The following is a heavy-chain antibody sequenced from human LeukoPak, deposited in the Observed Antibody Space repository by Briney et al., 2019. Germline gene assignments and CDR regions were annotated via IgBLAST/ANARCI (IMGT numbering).Heavy chain of an antibody. V-gene: IGHV1-69*01. D-gene: IGHD3-10*01. J-gene: IGHJ4*02. CDR2: IIPIFGTA. Sequence: GSSVKVSCKASGGTFSSYAISWVRQAPGQGLEWMGGIIPIFGTANYAQKFQGRVTITADESTSTAYMELSSLRSEDTAVYYCARDSKVYYGSGSYYDYWGQGTLVTVSS. CDR3: ARDSKVYYGSGSYYDY. CDR1: GGTFSSYA.